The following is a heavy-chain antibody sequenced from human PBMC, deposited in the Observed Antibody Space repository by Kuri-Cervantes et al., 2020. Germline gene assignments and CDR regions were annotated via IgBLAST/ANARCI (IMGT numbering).Heavy chain of an antibody. CDR1: GFTFSSYA. J-gene: IGHJ4*02. Sequence: GESLKISCAASGFTFSSYAMHWVRQAPGKGLEWVSAISGSGGSTYYADSVKGRFTISRDNSKNTLYLQMNSLRAEDTAVYYCAKVSSGYWLFDYWGQGTLVTVSS. CDR3: AKVSSGYWLFDY. CDR2: ISGSGGST. V-gene: IGHV3-23*01. D-gene: IGHD3-22*01.